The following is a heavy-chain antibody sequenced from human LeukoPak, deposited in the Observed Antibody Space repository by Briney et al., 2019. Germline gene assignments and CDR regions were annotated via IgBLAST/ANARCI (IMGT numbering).Heavy chain of an antibody. V-gene: IGHV4-31*03. J-gene: IGHJ4*02. D-gene: IGHD2-2*01. CDR2: IYYSGST. CDR3: ARRRAVVVPAAHFDY. Sequence: SQTLSLTCTVSGGSISSGGYYWSWIRQHPGKGLEWIGYIYYSGSTYYNPSLKSRVTISVDTSKNQFSLKLSSVTAADTAVYYCARRRAVVVPAAHFDYWGQGTLVTVSS. CDR1: GGSISSGGYY.